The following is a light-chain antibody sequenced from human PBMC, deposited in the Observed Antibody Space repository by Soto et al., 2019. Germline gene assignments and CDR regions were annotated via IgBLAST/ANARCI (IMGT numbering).Light chain of an antibody. CDR1: QDINTF. CDR2: HTS. Sequence: DIQMTQSPSSLPASVGDRVTIACRASQDINTFLNWYQQRPGEAPKLLIFHTSNLEAGVPSRFSGSGSGTSFTFTITSLQPEDFATYYCQQYETLPYTFGQGTKVDIK. CDR3: QQYETLPYT. J-gene: IGKJ2*01. V-gene: IGKV1-33*01.